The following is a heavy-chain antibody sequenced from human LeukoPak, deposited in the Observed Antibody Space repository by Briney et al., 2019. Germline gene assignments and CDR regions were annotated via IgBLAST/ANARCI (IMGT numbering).Heavy chain of an antibody. D-gene: IGHD3-16*01. CDR3: ARETSQKGAHYMDV. V-gene: IGHV4-59*01. Sequence: PSETLSLTCTVSGGSISSYYWSWIRRPPGKALEWIGYIYYSGSTNYNPSLKSRVTISVDTSKNQFSLKLSSVTAADTAVYYCARETSQKGAHYMDVWGKGTTVTISS. CDR2: IYYSGST. J-gene: IGHJ6*03. CDR1: GGSISSYY.